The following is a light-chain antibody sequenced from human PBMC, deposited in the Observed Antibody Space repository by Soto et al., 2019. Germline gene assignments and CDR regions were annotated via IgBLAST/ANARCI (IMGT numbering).Light chain of an antibody. CDR1: QSLSSY. CDR2: GAS. J-gene: IGKJ1*01. Sequence: ELVLTQSPATLSLSPGERATLSRRVSQSLSSYLAWYQQKPGQAPRLLIYGASSRATGIPDRFSGSGSGTDFTLTISRLEPEDFAVYYCQQYGSSPPWTFGQGTKVDIK. CDR3: QQYGSSPPWT. V-gene: IGKV3-20*01.